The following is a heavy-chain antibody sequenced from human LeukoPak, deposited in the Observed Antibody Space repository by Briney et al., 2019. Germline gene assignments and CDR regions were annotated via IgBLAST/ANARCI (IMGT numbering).Heavy chain of an antibody. D-gene: IGHD1-26*01. CDR1: GFSITNNW. CDR2: IKNDERTA. CDR3: ATVFKGSSLQDY. J-gene: IGHJ4*02. Sequence: GGSLRLSCAASGFSITNNWMYWVRQAPGRGLVWVSRIKNDERTAVYADSVEGRFTISRDNARNTLFLQMNSLRAEDTAVYYCATVFKGSSLQDYWGQGTLVTVSS. V-gene: IGHV3-74*01.